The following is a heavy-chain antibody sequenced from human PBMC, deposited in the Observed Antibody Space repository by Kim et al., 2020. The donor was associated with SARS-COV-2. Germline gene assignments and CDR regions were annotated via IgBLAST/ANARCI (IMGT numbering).Heavy chain of an antibody. CDR1: GFTFSHFG. CDR3: AKTYHDFSSGAFYYYYGMDV. CDR2: MSNDGSTQ. J-gene: IGHJ6*02. V-gene: IGHV3-30*18. Sequence: GGSLRLSCAASGFTFSHFGMHWVRQAPGKGLEWVALMSNDGSTQYFGDSVKGRFTVSRDTSKNTLYLQMNSLRVEDTAVYYCAKTYHDFSSGAFYYYYGMDVWGQGTTVTVSS. D-gene: IGHD3-3*01.